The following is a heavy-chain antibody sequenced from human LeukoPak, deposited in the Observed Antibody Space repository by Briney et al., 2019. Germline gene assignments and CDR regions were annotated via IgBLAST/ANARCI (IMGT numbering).Heavy chain of an antibody. CDR3: AKGGRPDYYDSSGYYEKTYFDY. V-gene: IGHV3-30*18. D-gene: IGHD3-22*01. CDR2: ISHDGSNK. CDR1: GFTFSSYG. Sequence: GGSLRLSCAASGFTFSSYGMHWVRQAPGKGLEWVAVISHDGSNKYYADSVKGRFTISRDNSKNTLYLQMNSLRAEDTAVYYCAKGGRPDYYDSSGYYEKTYFDYWGQGTLVTVSS. J-gene: IGHJ4*02.